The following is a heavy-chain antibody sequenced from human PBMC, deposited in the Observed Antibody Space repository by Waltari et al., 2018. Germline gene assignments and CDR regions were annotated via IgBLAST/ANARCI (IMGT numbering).Heavy chain of an antibody. J-gene: IGHJ4*02. CDR2: SSDYNGNT. V-gene: IGHV1-18*01. D-gene: IGHD3-16*01. Sequence: QVQLVPSGAEVTKPGASVKVSCKSSGYTFTRYGISWVGQAPGQGLEWMGWSSDYNGNTNEAQKLQGRVTMTTDTSTSTAYMELRSLRSDDTAVYYCARDSAKGEFFRWGQGTRVTVSS. CDR1: GYTFTRYG. CDR3: ARDSAKGEFFR.